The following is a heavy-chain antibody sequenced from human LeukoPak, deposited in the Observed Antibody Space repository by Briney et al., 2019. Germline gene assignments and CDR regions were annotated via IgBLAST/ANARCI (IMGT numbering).Heavy chain of an antibody. Sequence: GGSLRLSCAASGFTFSSYWMSWVRQAPGKGLEWVSSLSSSGDTTYYSDSVKGRFTISRDNAKNSLYLQMNSLRAEDTAIYYCTRVGYIDEGIDYWGQGTLVTVSS. CDR1: GFTFSSYW. V-gene: IGHV3-23*01. CDR3: TRVGYIDEGIDY. D-gene: IGHD5-24*01. J-gene: IGHJ4*02. CDR2: LSSSGDTT.